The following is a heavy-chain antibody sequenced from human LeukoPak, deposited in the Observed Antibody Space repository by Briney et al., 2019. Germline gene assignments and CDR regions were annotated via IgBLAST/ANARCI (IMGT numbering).Heavy chain of an antibody. Sequence: PGGSLRLSCAASGFSFSTYWMHWVRQAPGKGLVWVARIKGGGSRTSYADSVKGRFTISRDNAKNTLYLQMNSLRAEDTAVYYCARESASDDYGAYDYWGQGTLVAVSS. D-gene: IGHD4-17*01. CDR3: ARESASDDYGAYDY. J-gene: IGHJ4*02. CDR2: IKGGGSRT. CDR1: GFSFSTYW. V-gene: IGHV3-74*01.